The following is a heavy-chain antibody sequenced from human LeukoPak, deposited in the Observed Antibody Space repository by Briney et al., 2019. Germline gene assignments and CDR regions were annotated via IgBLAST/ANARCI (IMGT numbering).Heavy chain of an antibody. V-gene: IGHV1-69*04. CDR1: GGTFSSYA. CDR3: ARGGASNYYDSSGYYHDAFDI. D-gene: IGHD3-22*01. Sequence: ASVKVSCKASGGTFSSYAISWVRQAPGQGLEWMGRIIPILGIANYAQKFQGRVTITADKSTSTAYMELSSLRSEDTAVYYCARGGASNYYDSSGYYHDAFDIWGQGTVVTVSS. J-gene: IGHJ3*02. CDR2: IIPILGIA.